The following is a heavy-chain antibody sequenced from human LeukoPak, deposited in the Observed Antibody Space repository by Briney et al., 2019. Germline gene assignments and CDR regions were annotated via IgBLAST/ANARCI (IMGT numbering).Heavy chain of an antibody. D-gene: IGHD3-3*01. Sequence: SETLSLTCTVSGGSISSYYWSWIRQPPGKGLEWIGYIYYSGSTNYNPFLKSRVIISVDTSKNQFSLKLSSVTAADTAVYYCAREGGLLVFWTWGQGTLVTVSS. CDR2: IYYSGST. CDR1: GGSISSYY. J-gene: IGHJ5*02. V-gene: IGHV4-59*12. CDR3: AREGGLLVFWT.